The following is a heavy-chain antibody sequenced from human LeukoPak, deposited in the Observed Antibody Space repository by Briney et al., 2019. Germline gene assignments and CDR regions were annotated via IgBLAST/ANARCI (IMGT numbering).Heavy chain of an antibody. CDR2: IIPILGKA. CDR3: ASPVYDYSNKGGWFDP. Sequence: VASVTVSCVASGGTFTSYAISWVRPAPGRRLEWVGRIIPILGKANYAQKFPGRVTITADKPTSTAYMDQSSLRNEDTAVYYCASPVYDYSNKGGWFDPGGQGTLVTVSS. J-gene: IGHJ5*02. D-gene: IGHD4-11*01. CDR1: GGTFTSYA. V-gene: IGHV1-69*04.